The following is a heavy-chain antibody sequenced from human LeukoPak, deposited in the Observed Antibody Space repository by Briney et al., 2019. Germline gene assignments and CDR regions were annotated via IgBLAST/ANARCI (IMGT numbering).Heavy chain of an antibody. J-gene: IGHJ6*03. CDR3: ARDRGIVAAYYYYYMDV. V-gene: IGHV4-4*02. CDR1: GGSISSSNW. D-gene: IGHD1-26*01. CDR2: IYHSGST. Sequence: PSETLSLTCAVSGGSISSSNWWSWVRQPPGKGLEWIGEIYHSGSTNYNPSLKSRVTISVDKSKNQFSLKLSSVTAADTAVYYCARDRGIVAAYYYYYMDVWGKGTTVTVSS.